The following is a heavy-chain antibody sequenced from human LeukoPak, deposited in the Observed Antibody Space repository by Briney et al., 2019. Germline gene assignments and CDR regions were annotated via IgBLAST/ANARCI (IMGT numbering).Heavy chain of an antibody. V-gene: IGHV3-23*01. J-gene: IGHJ4*02. CDR3: ARDLRFGELFFDY. Sequence: GGSLRLSCAASGFTFSSYAMSWVRQAPGKGLKWVSAISGSGGSTYYADSVKGRFTISRDNAKNSLYLQMNSLRAEDTAVYYCARDLRFGELFFDYWGQGTLVTVSS. D-gene: IGHD3-10*01. CDR1: GFTFSSYA. CDR2: ISGSGGST.